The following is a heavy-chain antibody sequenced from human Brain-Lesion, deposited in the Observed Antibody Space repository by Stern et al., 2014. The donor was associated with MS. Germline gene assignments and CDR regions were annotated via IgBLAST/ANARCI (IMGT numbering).Heavy chain of an antibody. CDR1: GGSVSSTSYA. V-gene: IGHV4-39*01. Sequence: QVQLVQSGPGLVKPSETLSLTCTVAGGSVSSTSYAWAWIRQPPGKGLEWIGTIYYSGKTYYSPSLKSRLTISLDTSKNQFFLQLRSVTAADTAVYYCAGEEDIRYCSGGSCTGNWFDPWGQGTLVTVSS. J-gene: IGHJ5*02. CDR2: IYYSGKT. CDR3: AGEEDIRYCSGGSCTGNWFDP. D-gene: IGHD2-15*01.